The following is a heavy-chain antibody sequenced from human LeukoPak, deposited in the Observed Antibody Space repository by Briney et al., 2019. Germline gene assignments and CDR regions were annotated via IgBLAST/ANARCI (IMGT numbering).Heavy chain of an antibody. D-gene: IGHD5-18*01. Sequence: GASVKVSCKTSGYTFTGYYIHWVRQAPGQGLEWMGWINPNSGGTNYAQNFQGGVTMTRDTSINTAYMKLGRLRSDDTAVYYCARSPGLDTAVVNRPWGQGTLITVSS. J-gene: IGHJ5*02. V-gene: IGHV1-2*02. CDR1: GYTFTGYY. CDR2: INPNSGGT. CDR3: ARSPGLDTAVVNRP.